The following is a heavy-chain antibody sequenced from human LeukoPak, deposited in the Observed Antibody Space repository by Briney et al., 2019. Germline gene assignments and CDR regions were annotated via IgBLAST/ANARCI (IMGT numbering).Heavy chain of an antibody. Sequence: PGGSLRLSCAASGFTFSSYAMHWVRQAPGKGLEWVAVISYDGSNKYYADSVKGRFTISRDNSKNTLYLQMNSLRAEDTAVYYCARGLEVVVAALFDYWGQGTLVTVSS. J-gene: IGHJ4*02. CDR1: GFTFSSYA. D-gene: IGHD2-15*01. CDR2: ISYDGSNK. V-gene: IGHV3-30-3*01. CDR3: ARGLEVVVAALFDY.